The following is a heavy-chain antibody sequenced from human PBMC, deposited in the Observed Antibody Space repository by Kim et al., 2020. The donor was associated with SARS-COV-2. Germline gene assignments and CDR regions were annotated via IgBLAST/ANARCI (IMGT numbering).Heavy chain of an antibody. CDR3: ARAIAAATSFDY. V-gene: IGHV5-51*01. D-gene: IGHD6-13*01. Sequence: RHSPAAQGQVTISADKSISTAYLQWSSLKASDTAMYYCARAIAAATSFDYWGQGTLVTVSS. J-gene: IGHJ4*02.